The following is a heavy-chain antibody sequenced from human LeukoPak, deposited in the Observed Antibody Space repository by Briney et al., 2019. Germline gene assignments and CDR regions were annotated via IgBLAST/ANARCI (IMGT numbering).Heavy chain of an antibody. D-gene: IGHD1-26*01. CDR3: ARVGELLRTGAFDI. V-gene: IGHV1-2*02. J-gene: IGHJ3*02. CDR2: INPNSGGT. CDR1: GYTFTGYY. Sequence: GASVKVSCKASGYTFTGYYMHWVRQAPGQGLEWMGWINPNSGGTNYAQKFQARVTMTRDTSISTAYMELSRLRSDDTAVYYCARVGELLRTGAFDIWGQGTMVTVSS.